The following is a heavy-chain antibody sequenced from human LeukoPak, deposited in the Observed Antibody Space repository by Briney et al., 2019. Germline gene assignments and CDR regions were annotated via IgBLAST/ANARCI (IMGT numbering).Heavy chain of an antibody. CDR3: ASREVYGNDY. Sequence: SVKVSCKASGGTFSSYAFNWVRQAPGQGLEWMGGIIPIFGTAKYAQKFQGRVTITTDESTSTAYMELSSLRSEDTAVYYCASREVYGNDYWGQGTLVTVSS. D-gene: IGHD5/OR15-5a*01. CDR2: IIPIFGTA. J-gene: IGHJ4*02. CDR1: GGTFSSYA. V-gene: IGHV1-69*05.